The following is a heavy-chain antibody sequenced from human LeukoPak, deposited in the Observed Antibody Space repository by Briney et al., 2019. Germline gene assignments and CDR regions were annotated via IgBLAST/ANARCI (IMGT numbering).Heavy chain of an antibody. CDR3: ARQLSSGWLFDY. D-gene: IGHD6-19*01. CDR2: ISYDGSNV. CDR1: GFTFSSFA. Sequence: SGGSLRLSCAASGFTFSSFAIHWVRQAPGKGLEWVAVISYDGSNVYYADSVKGRFTISRDNSKNTLYLQMNSLRAEDTAVYYCARQLSSGWLFDYWGQGTLVTVSS. V-gene: IGHV3-30*04. J-gene: IGHJ4*02.